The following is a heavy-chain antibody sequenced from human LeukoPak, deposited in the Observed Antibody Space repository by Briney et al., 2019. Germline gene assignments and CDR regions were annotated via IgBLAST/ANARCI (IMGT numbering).Heavy chain of an antibody. Sequence: GGSLRLSCTASGFTFSDYYMSWIRQAPGKGLEWVSYISSSGSSIDYADSVKGRFTISRDNAKNSLYLQMNSLGAEDTAVYYCARGVYYYDSSGYYSRVFDYWGQGTLVTVSS. D-gene: IGHD3-22*01. CDR2: ISSSGSSI. CDR1: GFTFSDYY. V-gene: IGHV3-11*01. J-gene: IGHJ4*02. CDR3: ARGVYYYDSSGYYSRVFDY.